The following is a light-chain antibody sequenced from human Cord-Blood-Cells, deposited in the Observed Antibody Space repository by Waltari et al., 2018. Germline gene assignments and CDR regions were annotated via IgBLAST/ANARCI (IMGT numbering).Light chain of an antibody. CDR2: EGS. CDR1: SSDARSDYL. Sequence: QSALTQPASVSGSPGQSITISCTGTSSDARSDYLVSWYQQPPGKTPRLMIYEGSKRPSGVSNRFSGSKSGNTAYLTISGLQAEDEADYYCCSYAGSSTLVFGGGTKLTVL. V-gene: IGLV2-23*01. CDR3: CSYAGSSTLV. J-gene: IGLJ3*02.